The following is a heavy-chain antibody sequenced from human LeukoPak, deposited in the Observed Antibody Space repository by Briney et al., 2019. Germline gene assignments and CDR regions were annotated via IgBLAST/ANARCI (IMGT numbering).Heavy chain of an antibody. J-gene: IGHJ4*02. CDR1: GFTFSDYY. Sequence: GGSLRLSCAASGFTFSDYYMSWIRQAPGKGLECVSYICDSGRTIYYADSVKGRFTISRDNAKNSLYLQMNSLRAEDTAVYYCARDPGIVVVVAAKTVGDDYWGQGTLVTVSS. V-gene: IGHV3-11*04. CDR2: ICDSGRTI. D-gene: IGHD2-15*01. CDR3: ARDPGIVVVVAAKTVGDDY.